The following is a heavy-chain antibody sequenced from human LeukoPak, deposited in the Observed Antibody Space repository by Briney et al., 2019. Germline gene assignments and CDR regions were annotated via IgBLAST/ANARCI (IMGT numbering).Heavy chain of an antibody. CDR1: GVTFSSYT. D-gene: IGHD2-2*01. V-gene: IGHV3-23*01. J-gene: IGHJ4*02. Sequence: PGGSLRLSCVASGVTFSSYTMNWVLQAPGKGLEWVSGISCSGRTTYYADSVKGRFTISRDNSKNTLYLEMNSLRVEDTAVYYCAIEGSSTWTYYFDCWGQGILVTVSS. CDR3: AIEGSSTWTYYFDC. CDR2: ISCSGRTT.